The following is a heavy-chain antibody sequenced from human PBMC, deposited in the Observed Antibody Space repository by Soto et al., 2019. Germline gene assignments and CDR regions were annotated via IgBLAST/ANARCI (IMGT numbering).Heavy chain of an antibody. J-gene: IGHJ5*02. Sequence: SETLSLTCTVSGGSISSGDYYWSWIRQPPGKGLEWIGYIYYSGSTYYNPSLKSRVTISVDTSMNQFSLKLSSVTAADTAVYYCARGLRSNWFDPWGQGTLVTVSS. CDR2: IYYSGST. D-gene: IGHD2-8*01. CDR1: GGSISSGDYY. V-gene: IGHV4-30-4*01. CDR3: ARGLRSNWFDP.